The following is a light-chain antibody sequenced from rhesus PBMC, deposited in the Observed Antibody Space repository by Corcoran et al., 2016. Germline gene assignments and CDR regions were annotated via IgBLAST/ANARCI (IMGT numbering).Light chain of an antibody. V-gene: IGKV1-21*01. Sequence: DIQMTQSPSSLSASVGDTVTITCRASQGISSWLAWYQQKPGKAPKLMIYKAARLQSGVPSRFSGSGSGTYFTLTISSLQSEDFATYYCQQHHTTPRTFGQGTKVEIK. CDR3: QQHHTTPRT. CDR1: QGISSW. J-gene: IGKJ1*01. CDR2: KAA.